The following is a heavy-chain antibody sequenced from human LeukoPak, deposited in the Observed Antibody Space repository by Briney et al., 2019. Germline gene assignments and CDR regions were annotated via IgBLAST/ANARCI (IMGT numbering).Heavy chain of an antibody. CDR1: GFAFNKFG. Sequence: GGYLRLSCAASGFAFNKFGMHWVRQAPGKGLEWVAFIRFDGTNERYADSVKGRLTISRDNSKNTLYLQLGSLRVDDTAAYYCAPPDVRPGYNFGYGVDGFGIWGQGTMVTVSS. J-gene: IGHJ3*02. D-gene: IGHD1-1*01. CDR2: IRFDGTNE. CDR3: APPDVRPGYNFGYGVDGFGI. V-gene: IGHV3-30*02.